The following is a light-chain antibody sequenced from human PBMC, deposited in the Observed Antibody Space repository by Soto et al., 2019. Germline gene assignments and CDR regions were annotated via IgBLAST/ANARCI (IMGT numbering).Light chain of an antibody. CDR3: QQYNKRPQT. CDR2: GAS. V-gene: IGKV3-15*01. CDR1: QSVSRN. J-gene: IGKJ1*01. Sequence: EIVMTQSPATLSVSPGERATLSCRASQSVSRNLAWYQQKPGQAPRLLIYGASTRATDIPARFSGSGSGTEFTLTISSLQSEDFAVYHCQQYNKRPQTFGQGTKVAIK.